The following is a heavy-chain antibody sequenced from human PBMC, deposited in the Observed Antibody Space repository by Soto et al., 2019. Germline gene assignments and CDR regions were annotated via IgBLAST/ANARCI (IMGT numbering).Heavy chain of an antibody. J-gene: IGHJ5*02. CDR3: ARMATFGSLNWFDP. V-gene: IGHV1-8*01. CDR1: GYSFTNND. CDR2: MNPGSGDT. Sequence: GASVKVSCKASGYSFTNNDVTWVRQATGQGLEWRGWMNPGSGDTGYAQKFQGRVTMTRDISTATAYMELSSLRSDDTAIYYCARMATFGSLNWFDPWGQGTLVTVS. D-gene: IGHD3-16*01.